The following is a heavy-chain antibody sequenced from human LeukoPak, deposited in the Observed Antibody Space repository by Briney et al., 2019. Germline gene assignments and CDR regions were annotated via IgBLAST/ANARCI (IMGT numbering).Heavy chain of an antibody. CDR1: GYTFTSYY. V-gene: IGHV1-46*01. D-gene: IGHD1-26*01. CDR3: ASEYSGRYDPFDH. J-gene: IGHJ4*02. CDR2: INPGGGGT. Sequence: ASVKVSCKASGYTFTSYYMHWVRQAPGQGLEWLGLINPGGGGTNYAQKFQGRVTMTRDTSTSTVYMELSRLTSDDTAVYYCASEYSGRYDPFDHWGQGTLVTVSA.